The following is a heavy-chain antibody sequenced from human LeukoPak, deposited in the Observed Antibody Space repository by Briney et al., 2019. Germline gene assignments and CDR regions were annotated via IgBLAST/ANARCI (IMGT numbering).Heavy chain of an antibody. CDR1: GFPFSSYS. J-gene: IGHJ4*02. D-gene: IGHD3-10*01. V-gene: IGHV3-21*04. CDR2: ISSSSSYI. Sequence: PGGSLRLSCAASGFPFSSYSMNSARHAPGTGLEWLPSISSSSSYIYYADSVKGRFTISSDNAKTSLYLQMNSLRAEDTAVYYCARYLWFGELGFDYWGQGTLVTVSS. CDR3: ARYLWFGELGFDY.